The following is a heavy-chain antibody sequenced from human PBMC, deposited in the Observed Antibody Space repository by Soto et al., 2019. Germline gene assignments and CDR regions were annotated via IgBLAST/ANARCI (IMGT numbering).Heavy chain of an antibody. CDR3: ARVGATVTSQALGFDH. CDR1: GGSISSHY. Sequence: SETLSLTCTVSGGSISSHYWSWVRQPPGKGLEWIGYLYYTGSTNYNASLKSQVTMSLDTSKNQFSLMLTSVTAADTAVYYCARVGATVTSQALGFDHWGQGVLVTVSS. V-gene: IGHV4-59*11. D-gene: IGHD4-17*01. J-gene: IGHJ4*02. CDR2: LYYTGST.